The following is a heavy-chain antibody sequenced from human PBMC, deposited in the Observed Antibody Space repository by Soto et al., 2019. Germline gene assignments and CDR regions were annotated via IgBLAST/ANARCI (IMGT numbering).Heavy chain of an antibody. V-gene: IGHV3-23*01. CDR1: GSTFSNYG. Sequence: GGSLRLSCAASGSTFSNYGMNWVRQAPGKGLEWVSSVRVNGGSTFYADSVKGRLTISRDNSKNTLYLQMDSLRADDTAVYYCARTPGDSYYYMDVWGNGTTVTVSS. CDR2: VRVNGGST. CDR3: ARTPGDSYYYMDV. J-gene: IGHJ6*03.